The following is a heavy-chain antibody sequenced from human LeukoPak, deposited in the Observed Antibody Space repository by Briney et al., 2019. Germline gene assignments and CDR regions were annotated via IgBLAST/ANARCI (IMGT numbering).Heavy chain of an antibody. D-gene: IGHD2-2*01. J-gene: IGHJ6*02. CDR1: GGSISSYY. CDR2: IYTGGST. V-gene: IGHV4-4*07. Sequence: SETLSLTCTVSGGSISSYYWSWLRQPAGKGLEWIGRIYTGGSTNYNPSLKSRVTMSVDTSKNQFSLKLSSVTAADTAVYYCAREDCSSTSCYNYYYYYGMDVWGQGTTVTVSS. CDR3: AREDCSSTSCYNYYYYYGMDV.